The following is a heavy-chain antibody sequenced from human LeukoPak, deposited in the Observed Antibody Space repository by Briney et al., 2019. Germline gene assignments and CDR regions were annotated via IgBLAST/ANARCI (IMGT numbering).Heavy chain of an antibody. CDR2: IYYSGST. V-gene: IGHV4-39*02. J-gene: IGHJ4*02. D-gene: IGHD6-19*01. CDR3: ATDHSTMRLAN. Sequence: PSETLSLTCTVSGGSISSSSYYWGWIRQPPGKGLEWIGSIYYSGSTYYNPSLKSRVTISVDTSKNQFSLKLSSVTAADTAVYYCATDHSTMRLANWGQGTLVTVSS. CDR1: GGSISSSSYY.